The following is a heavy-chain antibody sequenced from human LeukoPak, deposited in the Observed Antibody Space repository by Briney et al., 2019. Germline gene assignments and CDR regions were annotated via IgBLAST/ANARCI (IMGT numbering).Heavy chain of an antibody. CDR3: ASCFWSGYKSSYYYGMDV. J-gene: IGHJ6*02. CDR2: IIPILGIA. CDR1: GGTFSSYT. D-gene: IGHD3-3*01. V-gene: IGHV1-69*02. Sequence: GASVKVSCKASGGTFSSYTISWVRQAPGQGLEWMGRIIPILGIANYAQKFQGRVTITADKSTSTAYMELSSLRSEDTAAYYCASCFWSGYKSSYYYGMDVWGQGTTVTVSS.